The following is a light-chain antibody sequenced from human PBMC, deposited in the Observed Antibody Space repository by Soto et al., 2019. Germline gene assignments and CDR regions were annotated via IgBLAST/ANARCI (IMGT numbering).Light chain of an antibody. CDR1: QSVGASY. J-gene: IGKJ2*01. CDR3: QRYGSAPYT. V-gene: IGKV3-20*01. Sequence: DIVLTQSPGTLSLSPGERATLSCRASQSVGASYLAWYQQKPGQAPRLLIYGASNRATGIADRFSGSGSGTDFTLTISRLEPEDFAVYYCQRYGSAPYTFGQGTKLEI. CDR2: GAS.